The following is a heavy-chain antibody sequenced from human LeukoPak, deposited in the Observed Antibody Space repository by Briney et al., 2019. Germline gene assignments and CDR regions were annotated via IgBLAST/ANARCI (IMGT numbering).Heavy chain of an antibody. V-gene: IGHV4-39*01. Sequence: SETLSLTCTVSGGSISSSSYYWGWTRQPPGKGLEWIGSIYYSGSTYYNPSLKSRVTISVDTSKNQFSLKLSSVTAADTAVYYRARGYDYRLDFDYWGQGTLVTVSS. CDR3: ARGYDYRLDFDY. CDR2: IYYSGST. CDR1: GGSISSSSYY. J-gene: IGHJ4*02. D-gene: IGHD5-12*01.